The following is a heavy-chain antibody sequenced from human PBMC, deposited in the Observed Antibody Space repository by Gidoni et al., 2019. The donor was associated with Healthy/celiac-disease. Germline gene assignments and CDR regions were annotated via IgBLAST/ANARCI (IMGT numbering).Heavy chain of an antibody. CDR1: GFSLSTSGVG. CDR2: IYWDDDK. D-gene: IGHD6-19*01. Sequence: QITLKESGPTLVKPTQTLTLTCTFSGFSLSTSGVGVGWIRQPPGKALEWLALIYWDDDKRYSPSLKSRLTITKDTSKNQVVLTMTNMDPVDTATYYCTHSDSSGWPHPPYYFDYWGQGTLVTVSS. V-gene: IGHV2-5*02. J-gene: IGHJ4*02. CDR3: THSDSSGWPHPPYYFDY.